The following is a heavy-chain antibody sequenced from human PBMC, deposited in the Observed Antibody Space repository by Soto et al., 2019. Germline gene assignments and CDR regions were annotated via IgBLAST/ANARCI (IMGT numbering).Heavy chain of an antibody. CDR2: INPNSGGT. CDR1: GYTFTGYY. CDR3: ARDRGWGYCSSTSCYDYYYYGMDV. D-gene: IGHD2-2*01. V-gene: IGHV1-2*04. J-gene: IGHJ6*02. Sequence: ASVKVSCKASGYTFTGYYMHWVRQAPGQGLEWMGWINPNSGGTNYAQKFQGWVTMTRDTSISTAYMELSRLRSDDTAVYYCARDRGWGYCSSTSCYDYYYYGMDVWGQGTTVTVSS.